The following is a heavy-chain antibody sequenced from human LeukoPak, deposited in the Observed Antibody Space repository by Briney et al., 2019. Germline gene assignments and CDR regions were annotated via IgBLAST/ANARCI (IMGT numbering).Heavy chain of an antibody. V-gene: IGHV1-8*01. Sequence: ASVKVSCKASGCTFTSYDINWVRQATGQGLEWMGWMNPNSGNTGYAQKFQGRVTMTRNTSISTAYMELSSLRSEDTAVYYCARKRIAVAGTNWFDPWGQGTLVTVSS. D-gene: IGHD6-19*01. CDR2: MNPNSGNT. CDR1: GCTFTSYD. CDR3: ARKRIAVAGTNWFDP. J-gene: IGHJ5*02.